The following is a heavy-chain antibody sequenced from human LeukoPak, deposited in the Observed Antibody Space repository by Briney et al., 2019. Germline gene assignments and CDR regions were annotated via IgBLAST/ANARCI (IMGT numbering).Heavy chain of an antibody. Sequence: SETLSLTCTVSGGSISSYYWSWIRQPPGKGLEWIGYIYYSGSTNYNPSLKSRVTISVDTSKNQFSLKLSSVTAADTAVYYCARALGVWGIAVPGTWPVSGPFDYWGQGTLVTVSS. CDR1: GGSISSYY. D-gene: IGHD6-19*01. CDR3: ARALGVWGIAVPGTWPVSGPFDY. CDR2: IYYSGST. V-gene: IGHV4-59*12. J-gene: IGHJ4*02.